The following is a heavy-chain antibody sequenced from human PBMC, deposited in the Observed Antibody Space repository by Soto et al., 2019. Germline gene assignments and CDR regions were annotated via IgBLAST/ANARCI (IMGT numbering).Heavy chain of an antibody. CDR3: XXXXXDSSAYYYWYLGL. CDR1: EDTFRNYA. CDR2: IIPIFGTA. Sequence: QVELVQSGAEVKKPGSSVKVSCQASEDTFRNYAISWVRQASGQGLEWMGGIIPIFGTANYAQKFQGRVTITADTSANTVYLELSSLRXEDTXXXXXXXXXXDSSAYYYWYLGLXX. V-gene: IGHV1-69*06. D-gene: IGHD3-22*01. J-gene: IGHJ2*01.